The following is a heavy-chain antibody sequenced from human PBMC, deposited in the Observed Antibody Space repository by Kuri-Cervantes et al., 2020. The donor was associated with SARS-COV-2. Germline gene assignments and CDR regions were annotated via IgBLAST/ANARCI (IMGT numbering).Heavy chain of an antibody. Sequence: ASVKVSCKASGGTFSSYAISWVRQAPGQGLEWMGWISAYNGNTDYAQKLQGRVTMTTDTSTSTAYMELRSLRSDDTAVYYCARERGSSGWYGFDYWGQGTLVTVSS. D-gene: IGHD6-19*01. CDR3: ARERGSSGWYGFDY. CDR2: ISAYNGNT. V-gene: IGHV1-18*01. CDR1: GGTFSSYA. J-gene: IGHJ4*02.